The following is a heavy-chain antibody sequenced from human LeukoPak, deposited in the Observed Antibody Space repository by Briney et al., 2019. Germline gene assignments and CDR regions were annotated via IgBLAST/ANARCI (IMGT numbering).Heavy chain of an antibody. V-gene: IGHV1-18*01. D-gene: IGHD3-16*01. Sequence: GASVKVSCKASGYTFTSYAISWVRQAPGQGLEWMGWIGTYNGNPDYTQRLQGRVTMTTDTSTSTAYVELRSLKSDDTAVYYCAREDPGGAFDVWGRGTMVTVSS. CDR3: AREDPGGAFDV. CDR2: IGTYNGNP. J-gene: IGHJ3*01. CDR1: GYTFTSYA.